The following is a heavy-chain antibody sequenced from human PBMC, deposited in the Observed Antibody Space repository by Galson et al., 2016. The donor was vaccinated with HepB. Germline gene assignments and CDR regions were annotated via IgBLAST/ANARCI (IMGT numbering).Heavy chain of an antibody. CDR2: IDNSGST. V-gene: IGHV4-31*03. Sequence: TLSLTCTVSGGSVSSGGYHWSWIRQHPGKGLEWIGYIDNSGSTYYNPSLKSRVTISIDTSENQFSLKLSSVTAADTAVYYCARDVPGGSFDYWGQGTLVTVSS. CDR1: GGSVSSGGYH. CDR3: ARDVPGGSFDY. J-gene: IGHJ4*02. D-gene: IGHD3-16*01.